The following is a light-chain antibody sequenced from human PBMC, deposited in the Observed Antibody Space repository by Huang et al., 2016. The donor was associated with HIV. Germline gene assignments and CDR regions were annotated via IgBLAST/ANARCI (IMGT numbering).Light chain of an antibody. CDR1: QPIASD. J-gene: IGKJ4*01. CDR2: GAS. Sequence: EIVLTQSPATLSVTPGEWVTLSCRASQPIASDLAWYQHRLGQSPKRLIYGASTRATGIPPRFSGSGSGSDFTLSITDLQSEDFGLYYCQQYHSWSPLTFGGGTKVEIK. V-gene: IGKV3-15*01. CDR3: QQYHSWSPLT.